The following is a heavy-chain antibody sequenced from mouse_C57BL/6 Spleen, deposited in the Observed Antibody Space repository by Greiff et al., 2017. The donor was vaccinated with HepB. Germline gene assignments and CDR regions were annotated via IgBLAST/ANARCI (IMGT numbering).Heavy chain of an antibody. J-gene: IGHJ3*01. CDR1: GFNIKDYY. CDR3: APYYYGSSYVAY. V-gene: IGHV14-2*01. D-gene: IGHD1-1*01. CDR2: IDPEDGET. Sequence: VHVKQSGAELVKPGASVKLSCTASGFNIKDYYMHWVKQRTEQGLEWIGRIDPEDGETKYAPKFQGKATITADTSSNTAYLQLSSLTSEDTAVYYCAPYYYGSSYVAYWGQGTLVTVSA.